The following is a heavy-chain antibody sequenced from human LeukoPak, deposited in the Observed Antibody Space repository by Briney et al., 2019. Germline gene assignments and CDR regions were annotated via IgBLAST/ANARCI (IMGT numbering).Heavy chain of an antibody. CDR2: INPSGGAT. CDR1: GYTFSYYY. CDR3: ARVYYYYDSSGILTLYFDY. V-gene: IGHV1-2*02. Sequence: ASVRVSCKASGYTFSYYYLHWVRQAPGQGLEWMGIINPSGGATNYAQKFQGRVTMTRDTSISTAYMELSRLRSDDTAVYYCARVYYYYDSSGILTLYFDYWGQGTLVTVSS. J-gene: IGHJ4*02. D-gene: IGHD3-22*01.